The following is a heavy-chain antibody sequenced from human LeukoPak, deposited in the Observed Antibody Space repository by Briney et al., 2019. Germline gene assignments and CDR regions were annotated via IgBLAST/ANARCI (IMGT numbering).Heavy chain of an antibody. D-gene: IGHD2-15*01. CDR3: ARDDRRRNIVVVVAATAFDI. V-gene: IGHV3-21*01. CDR2: ISSSSSYI. Sequence: GGSLRLSCAASGFTFSSYSMNWVRQAPGKGLEWVSSISSSSSYIYYADSVKGRFTISRDNARNSLYLQMNSLRAEGTAVYYCARDDRRRNIVVVVAATAFDIWGQGTMVTVSS. J-gene: IGHJ3*02. CDR1: GFTFSSYS.